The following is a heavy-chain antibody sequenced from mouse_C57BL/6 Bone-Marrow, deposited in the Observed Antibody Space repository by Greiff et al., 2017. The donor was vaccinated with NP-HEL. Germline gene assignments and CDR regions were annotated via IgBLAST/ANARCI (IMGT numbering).Heavy chain of an antibody. J-gene: IGHJ2*01. V-gene: IGHV1-64*01. CDR3: ARGGYYGSSYYYFAY. CDR2: IHPSSGST. CDR1: GYTFTSYW. Sequence: VQLQQPGAELVKPGASVKLSCKASGYTFTSYWIHWVKQRPGQGLEWIGMIHPSSGSTNYNEKFKSKATLTVDTSSSTAYMQLSRLTSEDSAVYYCARGGYYGSSYYYFAYWGQGTTPTVSS. D-gene: IGHD1-1*01.